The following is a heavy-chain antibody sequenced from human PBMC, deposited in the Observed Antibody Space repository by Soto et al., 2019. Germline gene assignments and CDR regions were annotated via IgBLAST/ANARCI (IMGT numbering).Heavy chain of an antibody. CDR3: AKDTSTIEAGYCSSTSCSLDAFDI. J-gene: IGHJ3*02. Sequence: GGSLRLSCAASGFTFSSYAMSWVRQAPGKGLEWVSAISGSGGSTYYADSVKGRFTISRDNSKNTLYLQMNSLRAEDKAVYYCAKDTSTIEAGYCSSTSCSLDAFDIWGQGTMVTVSS. CDR1: GFTFSSYA. V-gene: IGHV3-23*01. D-gene: IGHD2-2*01. CDR2: ISGSGGST.